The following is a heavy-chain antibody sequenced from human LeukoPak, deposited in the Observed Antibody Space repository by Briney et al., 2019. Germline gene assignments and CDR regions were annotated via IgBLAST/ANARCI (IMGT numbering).Heavy chain of an antibody. CDR3: ARDLLPLSGYLYTDAFDI. V-gene: IGHV1-24*01. CDR2: FDPEDGET. D-gene: IGHD3-22*01. CDR1: GYTLTELS. J-gene: IGHJ3*02. Sequence: ASVKVSCKVSGYTLTELSMHWVRQAPGKGLEWMGGFDPEDGETIYAQKFQGRVTMTEDTSTDTAYMELRSLRSDDTAVYYCARDLLPLSGYLYTDAFDIWGQGTMVTVSS.